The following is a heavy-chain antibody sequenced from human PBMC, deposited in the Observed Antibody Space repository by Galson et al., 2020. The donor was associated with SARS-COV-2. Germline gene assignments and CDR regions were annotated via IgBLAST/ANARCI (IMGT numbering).Heavy chain of an antibody. CDR3: ARGGDTTFRGPEPEFLRAFDI. D-gene: IGHD3-10*01. V-gene: IGHV4-34*01. Sequence: SETLSLTCAVYGGSFSDYYWTWIRQSPGKGLEWIGEINHSGTTNYNPSLESRVTISIDTSKNQFSLRLTSVTAADTAIYYCARGGDTTFRGPEPEFLRAFDIWGRGTLVSVS. CDR1: GGSFSDYY. J-gene: IGHJ3*02. CDR2: INHSGTT.